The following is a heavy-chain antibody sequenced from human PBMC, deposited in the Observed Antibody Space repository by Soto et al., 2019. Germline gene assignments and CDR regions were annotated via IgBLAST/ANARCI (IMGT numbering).Heavy chain of an antibody. J-gene: IGHJ4*02. CDR2: ISSSSSTI. V-gene: IGHV3-48*02. CDR3: VRDRLESYSDSRGYYPFDY. Sequence: GGSLRLSCAASGCTFSSYSMIWVRQAPGKGLEWVSYISSSSSTIYYADSVKGRFTISRDNAKNSLYLQMNSLRDEDTAVYYCVRDRLESYSDSRGYYPFDYWGQGTLVTVSS. D-gene: IGHD3-22*01. CDR1: GCTFSSYS.